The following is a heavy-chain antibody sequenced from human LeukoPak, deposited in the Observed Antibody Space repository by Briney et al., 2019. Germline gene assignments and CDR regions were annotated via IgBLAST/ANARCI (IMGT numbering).Heavy chain of an antibody. Sequence: ASVKVSCKASGYTFTSYAMHWVRQAPGQRLEWMGWINAGNGNTKYSQKFQGRVTMTTDTSTSTAYMELRSLRSHDTAVYYCARDSRYSHSSGAFDIWGHGTVVTVSS. CDR2: INAGNGNT. J-gene: IGHJ3*02. D-gene: IGHD6-6*01. CDR1: GYTFTSYA. V-gene: IGHV1-3*01. CDR3: ARDSRYSHSSGAFDI.